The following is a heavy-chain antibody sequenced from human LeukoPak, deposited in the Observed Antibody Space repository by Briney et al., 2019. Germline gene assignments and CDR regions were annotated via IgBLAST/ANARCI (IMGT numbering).Heavy chain of an antibody. J-gene: IGHJ3*01. CDR1: GYRFTSDW. CDR3: ARSTMLLNWAFDV. D-gene: IGHD2-15*01. Sequence: GESLQISCKGSGYRFTSDWIAWVRQMPGKGLEWMGIIYLGDSDTRYSPSFQGQVTISVDKSNSTAYLQWSSLQASDTAMYYCARSTMLLNWAFDVWGQGTMVTVS. V-gene: IGHV5-51*01. CDR2: IYLGDSDT.